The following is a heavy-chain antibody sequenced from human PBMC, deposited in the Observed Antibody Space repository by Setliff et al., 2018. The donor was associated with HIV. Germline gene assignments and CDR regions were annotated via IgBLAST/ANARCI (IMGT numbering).Heavy chain of an antibody. V-gene: IGHV4-61*02. CDR2: MQTSGST. Sequence: SETLSLTCTVSGGPISFGCYYGSWIRQPAGKGLEWIVRMQTSGSTSYSPSLKRRVTISIDTSKNQFSLELTSLIAADTAVYYCAREECTSWPRVHYWGQGALVTVSS. CDR1: GGPISFGCYY. J-gene: IGHJ4*02. CDR3: AREECTSWPRVHY. D-gene: IGHD6-13*01.